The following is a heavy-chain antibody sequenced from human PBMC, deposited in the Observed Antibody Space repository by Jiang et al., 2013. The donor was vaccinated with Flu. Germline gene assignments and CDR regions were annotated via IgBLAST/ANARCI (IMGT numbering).Heavy chain of an antibody. V-gene: IGHV5-10-1*01. Sequence: GAEVKKPGDSLRISCKGSGYGFTNYWISWVRQIPGKGLEWMARIDPRDSSSNYSPSLQGHVTISIDKSISTAYLQWSSLKASDTAMYYCARRHYDSSTNAFDMWGQGTLVVVSP. CDR2: IDPRDSSS. J-gene: IGHJ3*02. D-gene: IGHD3-22*01. CDR3: ARRHYDSSTNAFDM. CDR1: GYGFTNYW.